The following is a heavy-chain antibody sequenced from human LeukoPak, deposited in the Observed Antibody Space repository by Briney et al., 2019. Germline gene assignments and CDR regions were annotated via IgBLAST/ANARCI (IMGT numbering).Heavy chain of an antibody. CDR1: GGSISSGGYY. CDR2: IYYSGST. CDR3: ARGRFGDQPFPFDY. Sequence: SQTLSLTCTVSGGSISSGGYYWSWIRQRPGKGLEWIGYIYYSGSTYYNPSLKSRVTISVDTSKNQFSLKLSSVTAADTAVYYCARGRFGDQPFPFDYWGQGTLVTVSS. V-gene: IGHV4-31*03. J-gene: IGHJ4*02. D-gene: IGHD3-10*01.